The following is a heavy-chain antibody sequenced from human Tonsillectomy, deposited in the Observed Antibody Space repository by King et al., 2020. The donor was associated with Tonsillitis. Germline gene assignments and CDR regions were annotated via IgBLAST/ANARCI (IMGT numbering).Heavy chain of an antibody. CDR2: IYSGGSTT. CDR1: GFTFSSYA. D-gene: IGHD3-22*01. V-gene: IGHV3-23*03. J-gene: IGHJ4*02. CDR3: ARDAYSDRCCYYWVY. Sequence: VQLVESGGGLVQPGGSLRLSCAASGFTFSSYAMSWVRQAPGKGLEWVSIIYSGGSTTYYADSVKGRFTISRDNSKNTLFLQMNSLRAEDTAAYYCARDAYSDRCCYYWVYWGQGSLVTVSS.